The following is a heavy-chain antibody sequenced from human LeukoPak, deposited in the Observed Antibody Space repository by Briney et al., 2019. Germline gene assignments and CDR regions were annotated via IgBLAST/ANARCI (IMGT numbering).Heavy chain of an antibody. J-gene: IGHJ4*02. CDR3: ARHTNSYGDYFLIDY. Sequence: SETLSLTCTVSDGSFTSGNYYWGWIRQPPGKGLEWIGSFYYSGSTYYNPSLKSRVTISVDTSKNQVSLNLSSVTAADTAVYYCARHTNSYGDYFLIDYWGQGTLVTVSS. CDR2: FYYSGST. CDR1: DGSFTSGNYY. D-gene: IGHD4-17*01. V-gene: IGHV4-39*01.